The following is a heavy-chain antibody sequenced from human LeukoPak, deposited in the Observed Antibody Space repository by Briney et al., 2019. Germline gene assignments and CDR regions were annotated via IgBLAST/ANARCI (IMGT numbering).Heavy chain of an antibody. CDR2: ISSSGSTI. CDR3: ARESSGSYFAFDY. J-gene: IGHJ4*02. D-gene: IGHD1-26*01. Sequence: PGGSLRLSCAASGFTFSGYEMNWVRQAPGKGLEWVSYISSSGSTIYYADSVKGRFTISRDNAKNSLYLQMNSLRAEDTAVYYCARESSGSYFAFDYWGQGTLVTVSS. CDR1: GFTFSGYE. V-gene: IGHV3-48*03.